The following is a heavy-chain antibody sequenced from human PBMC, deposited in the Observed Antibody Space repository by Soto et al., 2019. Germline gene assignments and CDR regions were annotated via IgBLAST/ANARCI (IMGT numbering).Heavy chain of an antibody. J-gene: IGHJ6*02. CDR2: IIPIFGTP. D-gene: IGHD1-20*01. Sequence: QVQLVQSGAAVKKPGSSVKVSCKASGGTFSSYAISWVRQAPGQGLGWMGGIIPIFGTPNYAQKFQGRVTITADESTSTVYMELSSLRSEDTAVYFCAREYNWNDVRYGMDVWGQGTTVTVSS. CDR1: GGTFSSYA. V-gene: IGHV1-69*01. CDR3: AREYNWNDVRYGMDV.